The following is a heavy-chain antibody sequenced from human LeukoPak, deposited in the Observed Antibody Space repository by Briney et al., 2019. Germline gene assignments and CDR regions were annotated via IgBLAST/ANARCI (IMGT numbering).Heavy chain of an antibody. CDR3: AGTGRYCSSTSCYRSFDY. CDR1: GYTFTGYY. CDR2: INPNSGGT. D-gene: IGHD2-2*02. V-gene: IGHV1-2*02. Sequence: ASVKVSCKASGYTFTGYYMHWVRQAPGQGLEWMGWINPNSGGTNYAQKFQGRVTITADESTSTAYMELSSLRSEDTAVYYCAGTGRYCSSTSCYRSFDYWGQGTLVTVSS. J-gene: IGHJ4*02.